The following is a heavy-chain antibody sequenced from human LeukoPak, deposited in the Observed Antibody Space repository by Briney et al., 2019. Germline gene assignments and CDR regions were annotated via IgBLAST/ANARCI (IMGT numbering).Heavy chain of an antibody. D-gene: IGHD3-16*02. CDR2: IKQDGSES. V-gene: IGHV3-7*01. J-gene: IGHJ3*02. CDR1: GFTFSDYW. Sequence: PGGSLRLSCAAAGFTFSDYWMTWVRQFPGQGLEWVANIKQDGSESYYVDSVKGRFTISRDNAKRSLYLDMDSLRVEDTAVYYCARDLRYPIWGQGTMVTVSS. CDR3: ARDLRYPI.